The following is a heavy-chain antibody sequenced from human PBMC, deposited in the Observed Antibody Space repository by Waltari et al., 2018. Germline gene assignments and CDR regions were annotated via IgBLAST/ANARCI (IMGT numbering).Heavy chain of an antibody. Sequence: EVQLVESGGGLVQPGGSLRLSCAASGFTFSSYSMNWVRQAPGTGLEWVSYISSSSSTIYYADSVKGRFTISRDNAKNSLYLQMNSLRAEDTAVYYCARDRDIVVVPAATNWFDPWGQGTLVTVSS. CDR2: ISSSSSTI. CDR3: ARDRDIVVVPAATNWFDP. V-gene: IGHV3-48*04. D-gene: IGHD2-2*01. J-gene: IGHJ5*02. CDR1: GFTFSSYS.